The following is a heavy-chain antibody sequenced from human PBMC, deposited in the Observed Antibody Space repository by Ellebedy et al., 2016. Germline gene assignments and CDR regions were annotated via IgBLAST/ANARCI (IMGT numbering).Heavy chain of an antibody. D-gene: IGHD2-15*01. CDR3: ARGKDY. CDR2: IDPSGTTI. Sequence: GGSLRLSXAASGFTFTDYYMKWFRQAPGKGLEWVSYIDPSGTTIYYSDSVKGRFTVSRDNANSSLFLQMNSLRVEDTAVYYCARGKDYWGLGTLVTVSS. CDR1: GFTFTDYY. V-gene: IGHV3-11*01. J-gene: IGHJ4*02.